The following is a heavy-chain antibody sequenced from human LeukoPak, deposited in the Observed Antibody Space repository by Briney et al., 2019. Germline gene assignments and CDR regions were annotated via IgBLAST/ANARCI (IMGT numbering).Heavy chain of an antibody. CDR1: GFTFSSYG. D-gene: IGHD2-15*01. CDR2: IWYDGSNK. CDR3: ARAYCSGGSCYFLDY. J-gene: IGHJ4*02. Sequence: PGGSLRLSCAASGFTFSSYGMHWVRQAPGKGLEWVAVIWYDGSNKYYADSVKGRFTISRDNSKNTLYLQMNSLRAEDTAVYYCARAYCSGGSCYFLDYWGQGTLVTVSS. V-gene: IGHV3-33*08.